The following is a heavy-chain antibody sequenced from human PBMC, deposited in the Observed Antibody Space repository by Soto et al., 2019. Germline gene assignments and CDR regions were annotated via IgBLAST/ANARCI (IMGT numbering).Heavy chain of an antibody. V-gene: IGHV1-3*01. Sequence: QVQLVQSGAEVKKPGASVKVSCKASGYTFTSYAMHWVRQAPGQRLEWMGWINAGNGNTKYSQKFQGRVTINRDTYESTAYMELSSLRSEDTAVYYCARVVGIAVDDYWGQGTLVTVSS. D-gene: IGHD6-19*01. CDR2: INAGNGNT. J-gene: IGHJ4*02. CDR3: ARVVGIAVDDY. CDR1: GYTFTSYA.